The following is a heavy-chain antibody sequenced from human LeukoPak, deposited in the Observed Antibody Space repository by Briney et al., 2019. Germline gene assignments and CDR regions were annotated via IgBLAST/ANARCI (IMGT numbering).Heavy chain of an antibody. CDR3: AKGDIVVVPAAMPGPRYYYYYGMDV. CDR2: ISYDGSNK. V-gene: IGHV3-30*04. CDR1: GFTFSSYA. Sequence: GRSLRLSCVVSGFTFSSYAMHWVRQAPGKGLEWVAVISYDGSNKYYADSVKGRFTISRDNSKNTLYLQMNSLRAEDTAVYYCAKGDIVVVPAAMPGPRYYYYYGMDVWGQGTTVTVSS. D-gene: IGHD2-2*01. J-gene: IGHJ6*02.